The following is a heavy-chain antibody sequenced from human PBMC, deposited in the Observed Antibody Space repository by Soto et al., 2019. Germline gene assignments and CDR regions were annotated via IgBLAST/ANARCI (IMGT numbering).Heavy chain of an antibody. J-gene: IGHJ6*03. CDR2: IYYSGST. D-gene: IGHD6-13*01. CDR1: GGSISSSSYY. Sequence: SETLSLTCTVSGGSISSSSYYWGWIRQPPGKGLECIGSIYYSGSTYYNPSLKSRVTISVDTSKNQFSLKLSSVTAADTAVYYCARRGGVGYSSSWYPDYYYMDVWGKGTTVTVSS. CDR3: ARRGGVGYSSSWYPDYYYMDV. V-gene: IGHV4-39*01.